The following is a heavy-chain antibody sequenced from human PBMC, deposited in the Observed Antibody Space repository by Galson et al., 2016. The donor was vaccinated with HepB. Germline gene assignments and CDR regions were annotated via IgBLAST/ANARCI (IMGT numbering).Heavy chain of an antibody. Sequence: ETLSLTCNVSGGSVSSGPYYWRWIRQSPEKGLEWVGYLSYDGNTKYNPSLKSRLSISVDTYKNQVSLTPSSVTAADTAVYYCAREGGVRWSRGSFDVWGRGALVSVSS. CDR3: AREGGVRWSRGSFDV. CDR2: LSYDGNT. V-gene: IGHV4-61*01. CDR1: GGSVSSGPYY. D-gene: IGHD4-23*01. J-gene: IGHJ2*01.